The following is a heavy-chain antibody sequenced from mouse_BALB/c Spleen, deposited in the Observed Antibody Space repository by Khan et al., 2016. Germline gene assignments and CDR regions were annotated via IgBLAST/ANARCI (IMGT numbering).Heavy chain of an antibody. V-gene: IGHV9-3-1*01. Sequence: QIQLVQSGPELKKPGETVKISCKASGYTFTNYGMYWVKQASGKGLKLMGWMNTYTGEPTYADDFKGRFAFSLITFASTAYLQINNLKKKDTATYFCARGYDYAGDWYFDFWGAGTTVTVSS. CDR1: GYTFTNYG. D-gene: IGHD2-4*01. J-gene: IGHJ1*01. CDR3: ARGYDYAGDWYFDF. CDR2: MNTYTGEP.